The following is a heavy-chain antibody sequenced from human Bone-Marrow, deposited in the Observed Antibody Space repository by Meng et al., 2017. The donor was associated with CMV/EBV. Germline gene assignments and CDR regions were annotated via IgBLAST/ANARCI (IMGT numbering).Heavy chain of an antibody. V-gene: IGHV3-11*01. CDR3: ARAWGEGGRGTTGTTRSYYYGMDV. J-gene: IGHJ6*02. Sequence: GESLKISCAASGFTFSDYYMSWIRQAPGKGLEWVSYISSSGSTIYYADSVKGRFTISRDNAKNSLYLQMNSLRAEDTAVYYCARAWGEGGRGTTGTTRSYYYGMDVWGQGTMVTVSS. CDR2: ISSSGSTI. CDR1: GFTFSDYY. D-gene: IGHD1-1*01.